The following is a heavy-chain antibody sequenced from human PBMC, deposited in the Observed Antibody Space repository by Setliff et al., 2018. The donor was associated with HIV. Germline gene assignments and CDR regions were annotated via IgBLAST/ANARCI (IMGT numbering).Heavy chain of an antibody. J-gene: IGHJ4*02. CDR2: ISSSGSTV. V-gene: IGHV3-11*01. D-gene: IGHD3-10*02. Sequence: GGSLRLSCAASGFTFSDYYMSWIRQAPGKGLEWVSYISSSGSTVYYADSVKGRFTISRDNAKNSLYLQMNSLRAKDTAMYYCARDKGPPPVVHLDYWGQGTLVTVSS. CDR1: GFTFSDYY. CDR3: ARDKGPPPVVHLDY.